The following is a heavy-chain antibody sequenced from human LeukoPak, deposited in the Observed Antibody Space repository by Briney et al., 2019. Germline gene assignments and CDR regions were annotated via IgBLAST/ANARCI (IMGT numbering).Heavy chain of an antibody. V-gene: IGHV3-30*18. Sequence: GRSLRLSCAASGFTFSSYGMHWVRQAPGKGLEWVAVISYDGSNKHYADSVKGRFTISRDNSKNTLYLQMNSLRAEDTAVYYCAKSGSGYSYGLDYWGQGTLVTVSS. CDR3: AKSGSGYSYGLDY. J-gene: IGHJ4*02. D-gene: IGHD5-18*01. CDR1: GFTFSSYG. CDR2: ISYDGSNK.